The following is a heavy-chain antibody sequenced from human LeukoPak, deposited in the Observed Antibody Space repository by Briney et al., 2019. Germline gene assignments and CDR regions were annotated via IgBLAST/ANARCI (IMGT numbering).Heavy chain of an antibody. CDR1: GYSISSSYY. CDR2: MYHSGST. D-gene: IGHD7-27*01. Sequence: PSETLSLTCSVSGYSISSSYYWGWIRQPPGKGLEWVGTMYHSGSTNYNPSLKSRVTISVDTSKNQFSLKLSSVTAADTAVYFCARGFRGDNFDYWGQGTLVTVSS. V-gene: IGHV4-38-2*02. CDR3: ARGFRGDNFDY. J-gene: IGHJ4*02.